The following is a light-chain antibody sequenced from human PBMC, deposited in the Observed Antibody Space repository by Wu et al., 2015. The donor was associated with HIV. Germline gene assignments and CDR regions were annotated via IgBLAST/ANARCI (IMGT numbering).Light chain of an antibody. V-gene: IGKV3-20*01. CDR3: QQYGRSPLWT. Sequence: EIVLTQSPGTLSLSPGEKATLSCRASQTVTRSSLAWYQQRPGQAPRLLIYGASTRALDIPDRFSGSGSGTDFTLTIGRLEPEDFAVYYCQQYGRSPLWTFGQGTKVEIK. J-gene: IGKJ1*01. CDR2: GAS. CDR1: QTVTRSS.